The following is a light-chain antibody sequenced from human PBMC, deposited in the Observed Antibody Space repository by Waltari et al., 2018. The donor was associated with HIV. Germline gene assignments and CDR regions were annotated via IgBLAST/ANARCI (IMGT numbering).Light chain of an antibody. CDR2: DVN. Sequence: PGQSITISCTGSSSDIGGYNYVSWYQQHPGKAPKLVIYDVNERPSGLSIRFSGSKSGNTASLTISGLQAEDEADYYCSSYTSSTTWLFGGGTKLTVL. V-gene: IGLV2-14*04. CDR3: SSYTSSTTWL. CDR1: SSDIGGYNY. J-gene: IGLJ3*02.